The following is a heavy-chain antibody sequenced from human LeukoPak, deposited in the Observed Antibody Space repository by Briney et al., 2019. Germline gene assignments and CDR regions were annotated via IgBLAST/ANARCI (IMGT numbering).Heavy chain of an antibody. CDR3: AKDRNVGLDAIDV. J-gene: IGHJ3*01. D-gene: IGHD3-10*02. CDR1: GFTFSGYV. V-gene: IGHV3-23*01. Sequence: GGSLRLSCAASGFTFSGYVMTWVRQPPGKGLQWVADISGSGGSTYYADSVKGRFTISRDNSKNTLYLQMNSLRAEDTAVYYCAKDRNVGLDAIDVWGQGTLVTVSS. CDR2: ISGSGGST.